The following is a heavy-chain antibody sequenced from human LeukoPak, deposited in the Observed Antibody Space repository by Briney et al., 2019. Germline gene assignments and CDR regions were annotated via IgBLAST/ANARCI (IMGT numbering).Heavy chain of an antibody. J-gene: IGHJ3*02. CDR2: INPNSGGT. CDR1: GYTFTGYY. V-gene: IGHV1-2*02. Sequence: ASVTLSCTASGYTFTGYYMHWVGQAHGQGLEGMGWINPNSGGTNYAQKFQGRVTMTRDTSISTAFMELSRLRADDTAVYYCAREVGDAFDIWGQGTMVTVSS. D-gene: IGHD1-26*01. CDR3: AREVGDAFDI.